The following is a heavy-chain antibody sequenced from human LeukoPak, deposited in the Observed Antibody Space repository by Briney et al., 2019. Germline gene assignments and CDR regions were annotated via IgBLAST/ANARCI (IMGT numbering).Heavy chain of an antibody. CDR2: INHSGST. J-gene: IGHJ1*01. CDR3: ARPPYGDSEYFQH. D-gene: IGHD4-17*01. Sequence: PSETLSLTCAAYGGSFSGYYWSWIRQPPGKGQEWIGEINHSGSTNYNPSPKSRVTISVDTSKNQFSAKLSSVTAADTAVYYCARPPYGDSEYFQHWGQGTLVTVSS. V-gene: IGHV4-34*01. CDR1: GGSFSGYY.